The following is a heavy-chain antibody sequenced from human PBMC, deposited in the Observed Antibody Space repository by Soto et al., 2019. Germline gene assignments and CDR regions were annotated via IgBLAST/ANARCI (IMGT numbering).Heavy chain of an antibody. CDR2: IKQDGSEK. J-gene: IGHJ4*02. V-gene: IGHV3-7*01. Sequence: GGSLRLSCAASGFTFSSYWMSWVRQAPGKGLEWVANIKQDGSEKYYVDSVKGRFTISRDNAKNSLYLQMNSLRAEDTAVYYCARVPPYSGYEPFDYWGQGTLVTVSS. CDR3: ARVPPYSGYEPFDY. D-gene: IGHD5-12*01. CDR1: GFTFSSYW.